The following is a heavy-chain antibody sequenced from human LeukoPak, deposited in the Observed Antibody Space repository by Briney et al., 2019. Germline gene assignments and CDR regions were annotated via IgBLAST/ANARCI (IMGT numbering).Heavy chain of an antibody. Sequence: GRSLRLSCAASGFAFDDYAMHWVQQAPGKGLEWVSGIVWNSNSIGYADSVKGRFTISRDNAKNSLYLQMNSLRAEDTALYYCAKVTTYYYDSSGYFGAFDIWGQGTMVTVSS. CDR3: AKVTTYYYDSSGYFGAFDI. D-gene: IGHD3-22*01. CDR1: GFAFDDYA. J-gene: IGHJ3*02. CDR2: IVWNSNSI. V-gene: IGHV3-9*01.